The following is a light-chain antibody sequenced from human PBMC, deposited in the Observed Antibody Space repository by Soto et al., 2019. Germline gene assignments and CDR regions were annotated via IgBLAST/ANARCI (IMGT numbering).Light chain of an antibody. CDR1: QAISNW. V-gene: IGKV1D-12*01. Sequence: IQMTQSPDSVSASVGDTITITCRASQAISNWIAWYQQKPGQAPKILIYAASTLQGGVPLRFSGSGSGTDFTLTISSLQPEDFATYYCHQANSFPLTFGGGTRVEVK. J-gene: IGKJ4*01. CDR2: AAS. CDR3: HQANSFPLT.